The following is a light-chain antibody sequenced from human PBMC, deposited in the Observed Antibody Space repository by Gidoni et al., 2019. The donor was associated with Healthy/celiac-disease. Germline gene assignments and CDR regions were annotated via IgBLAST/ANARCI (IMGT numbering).Light chain of an antibody. CDR1: QSISSW. Sequence: DIQMTQSPSTLSASIGDRVTITCRASQSISSWLAWYQQKPGKAPKLLIYDASSLESGAPLRFSGSGSGTEFTLTISSLQPDDFATYYCQQYNGYYTFGQGTKLEIK. CDR3: QQYNGYYT. V-gene: IGKV1-5*01. J-gene: IGKJ2*01. CDR2: DAS.